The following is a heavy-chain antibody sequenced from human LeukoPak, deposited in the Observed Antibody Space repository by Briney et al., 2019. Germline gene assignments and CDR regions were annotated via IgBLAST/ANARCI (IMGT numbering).Heavy chain of an antibody. J-gene: IGHJ4*02. CDR3: ARGPPYYDLWSGYYRFDY. D-gene: IGHD3-3*01. Sequence: GGSLRLSCAASGFTVSSNYMSWVRQAPGKGLEWVSVIYSGGSTYYADSVKGRFTISRDNSKNTLYLQMNSLRAEDTAVYYCARGPPYYDLWSGYYRFDYWGQGTLVTVSS. CDR2: IYSGGST. V-gene: IGHV3-66*02. CDR1: GFTVSSNY.